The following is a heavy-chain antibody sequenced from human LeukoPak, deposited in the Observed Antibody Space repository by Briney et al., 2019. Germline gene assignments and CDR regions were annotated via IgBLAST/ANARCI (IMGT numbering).Heavy chain of an antibody. CDR2: ISGSGGST. CDR3: AKDLLRYFDWLLFDP. Sequence: HPGGSLRLSCAASGFTFSSYAMSWVRQAPGKGLEWVSAISGSGGSTYYADSVKGRFTISRDNSKNALYLQMNSLRAEDTAVYHCAKDLLRYFDWLLFDPWGQGTLVTVSS. V-gene: IGHV3-23*01. J-gene: IGHJ5*02. D-gene: IGHD3-9*01. CDR1: GFTFSSYA.